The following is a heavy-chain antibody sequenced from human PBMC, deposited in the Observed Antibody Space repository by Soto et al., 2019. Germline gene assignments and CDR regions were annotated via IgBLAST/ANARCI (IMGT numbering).Heavy chain of an antibody. V-gene: IGHV3-33*01. Sequence: GGSLRLSCAASGFTFSSYGMHWVRQAPGKGLEWVAVIWYDGSNKYYADSVKGRFTISRDNSKNTLYLQMNSLRAEDTAVYYCARADDYGDSDGARLSRHYMDVWGKGTTVTVSS. J-gene: IGHJ6*03. CDR1: GFTFSSYG. CDR2: IWYDGSNK. CDR3: ARADDYGDSDGARLSRHYMDV. D-gene: IGHD4-17*01.